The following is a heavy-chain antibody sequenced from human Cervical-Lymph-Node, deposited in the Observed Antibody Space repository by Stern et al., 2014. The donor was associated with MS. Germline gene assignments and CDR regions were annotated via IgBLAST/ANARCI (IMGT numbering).Heavy chain of an antibody. J-gene: IGHJ5*02. Sequence: QVQLVGSGGGLIKPGGSLRLSCAASGFSFSDYYMTWIRQAPGKGLEWVSYISSGGSIVYYADSVKGRFTVSRDNDNNSLYLQMNSLRAEDTAVYYCARVFTYYEGADPRRRFDPWGQGSLVTVSS. CDR3: ARVFTYYEGADPRRRFDP. D-gene: IGHD3-22*01. CDR2: ISSGGSIV. V-gene: IGHV3-11*01. CDR1: GFSFSDYY.